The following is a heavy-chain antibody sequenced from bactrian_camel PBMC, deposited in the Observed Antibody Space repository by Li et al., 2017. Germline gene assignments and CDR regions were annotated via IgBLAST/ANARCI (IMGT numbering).Heavy chain of an antibody. CDR3: AIGARCEMVLWDY. CDR1: GYNVRRNC. Sequence: HVQLVESGGASVQVGGSLRLSCEVSGYNVRRNCIGWLRQAPGKEREGVAAISPGTGRRWYGDSVKGRFTVSLDNAKRTLYLQMNDLKPEDTAMYYCAIGARCEMVLWDYWGQGTQVTVS. D-gene: IGHD1*01. J-gene: IGHJ4*01. CDR2: ISPGTGRR. V-gene: IGHV3S1*01.